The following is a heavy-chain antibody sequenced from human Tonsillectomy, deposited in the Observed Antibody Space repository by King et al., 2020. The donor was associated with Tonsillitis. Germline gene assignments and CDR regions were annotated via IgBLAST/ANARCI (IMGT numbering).Heavy chain of an antibody. CDR2: IYSDGST. D-gene: IGHD6-6*01. CDR3: AMISRSSSPYYYYAMDV. CDR1: GFTVSGNY. Sequence: DAQLVQSGGGLVQPGGSLRLSCEASGFTVSGNYMTWVRQAPGKGLEWVSVIYSDGSTYYADSGRGRFTISRHNSKNTLYLQMNSLRVEDTAVYYCAMISRSSSPYYYYAMDVWGQGTTVTVSS. J-gene: IGHJ6*02. V-gene: IGHV3-53*04.